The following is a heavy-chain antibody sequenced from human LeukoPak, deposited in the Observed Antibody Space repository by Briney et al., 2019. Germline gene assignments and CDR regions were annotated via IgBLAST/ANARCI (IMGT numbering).Heavy chain of an antibody. J-gene: IGHJ4*02. D-gene: IGHD3-22*01. V-gene: IGHV4-39*07. CDR1: GGSISSSSYY. CDR2: IYYSGST. CDR3: AREHYDLY. Sequence: PSETLSLTCTVSGGSISSSSYYWGWIRQPPGKGLEWIGSIYYSGSTYYNPSLKSRVTISVDTSKNQFSLKLSSVTAADTAVYYCAREHYDLYWGQGTLVTVSS.